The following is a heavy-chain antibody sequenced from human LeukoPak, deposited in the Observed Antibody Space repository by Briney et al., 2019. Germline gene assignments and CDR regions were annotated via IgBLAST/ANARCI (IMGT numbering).Heavy chain of an antibody. J-gene: IGHJ6*03. D-gene: IGHD4-11*01. V-gene: IGHV4-34*01. CDR3: ARGRRRATVTRYYYMDV. Sequence: PSETLSLTCAVYGGSFSGYYWSWIRQPPGKGREWIGEINHSGSTNYNPSLKSRVTISVDTSKNQFSLKLSSVTAADTAVYYCARGRRRATVTRYYYMDVWGKGTTVTVSS. CDR2: INHSGST. CDR1: GGSFSGYY.